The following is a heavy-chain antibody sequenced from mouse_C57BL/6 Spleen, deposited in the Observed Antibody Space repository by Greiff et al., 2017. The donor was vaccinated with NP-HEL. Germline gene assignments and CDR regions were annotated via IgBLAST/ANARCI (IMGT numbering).Heavy chain of an antibody. V-gene: IGHV5-9-1*02. D-gene: IGHD2-4*01. CDR3: TSFYYDYEGFAY. Sequence: EVKLMESGEGLVKPGGSLKLSCAASGFTFSSYAMSWVRQTPEKRLEWVAYISSGGDYIYYADTVKGRFTISRDNARNTLYLQMSSLKSEDTAMYYCTSFYYDYEGFAYWGQGTLVTVSA. CDR2: ISSGGDYI. CDR1: GFTFSSYA. J-gene: IGHJ3*01.